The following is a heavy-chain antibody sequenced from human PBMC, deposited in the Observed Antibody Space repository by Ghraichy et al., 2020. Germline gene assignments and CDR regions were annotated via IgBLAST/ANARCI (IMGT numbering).Heavy chain of an antibody. Sequence: GGSLRLSCAASGFTFSSYGMHWVRQAPGKGLEWVAFIRYDGSNKYYADSVKGRFTISRDNSKNTLYLQMNSLRAEDTAVYYCAKDPAYYDSSGYYPPLLYFDYWGQGTLVTVSS. CDR1: GFTFSSYG. CDR3: AKDPAYYDSSGYYPPLLYFDY. J-gene: IGHJ4*02. D-gene: IGHD3-22*01. CDR2: IRYDGSNK. V-gene: IGHV3-30*02.